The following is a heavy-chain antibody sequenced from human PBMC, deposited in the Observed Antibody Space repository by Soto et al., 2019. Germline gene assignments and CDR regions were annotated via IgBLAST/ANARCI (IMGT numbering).Heavy chain of an antibody. Sequence: PSETLALSGTVSGDSIGSYNWSWVRRPPGKGLEWIGYIYYSGSTNYNPSRKSRVTISVDTSKNQFSLKLSSVTAADTAVYYCARADYYDSSGGLDYWGQGTLVTVSS. V-gene: IGHV4-59*01. CDR2: IYYSGST. D-gene: IGHD3-22*01. CDR1: GDSIGSYN. J-gene: IGHJ4*02. CDR3: ARADYYDSSGGLDY.